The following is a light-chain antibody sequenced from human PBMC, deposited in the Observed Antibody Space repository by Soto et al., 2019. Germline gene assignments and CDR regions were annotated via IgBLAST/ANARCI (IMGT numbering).Light chain of an antibody. Sequence: IRLTQSPSTLSASVGDRVTISCRASQSINKSLAWYQQKPGKTPSLLIYGVSTMDSGIPARFSGSGSGTEFTLTISSLQPDDFATYYCQQYIGERATFGQGTKVDIK. V-gene: IGKV1-5*03. CDR2: GVS. J-gene: IGKJ1*01. CDR1: QSINKS. CDR3: QQYIGERAT.